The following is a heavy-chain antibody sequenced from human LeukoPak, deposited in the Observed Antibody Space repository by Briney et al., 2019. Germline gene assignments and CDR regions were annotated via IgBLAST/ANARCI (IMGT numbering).Heavy chain of an antibody. V-gene: IGHV3-23*01. D-gene: IGHD2-15*01. Sequence: GASLRLSCAASGFTFSNYAMSWLRQVPGKGLEWVSAISAGGSTYYADSVRGRFTISRDNSKNSLCLPLHTLRGEATALYYCAKAVVGVAAIAYWGRGTLVTVS. J-gene: IGHJ4*02. CDR2: ISAGGST. CDR1: GFTFSNYA. CDR3: AKAVVGVAAIAY.